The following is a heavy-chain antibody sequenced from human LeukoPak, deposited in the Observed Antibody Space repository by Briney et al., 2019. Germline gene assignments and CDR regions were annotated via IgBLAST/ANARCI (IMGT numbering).Heavy chain of an antibody. CDR2: IYYSGST. CDR3: ARRDSSGWFDFDY. CDR1: GGSISSSSYY. V-gene: IGHV4-39*01. J-gene: IGHJ4*02. D-gene: IGHD6-19*01. Sequence: SETPSLTCTVSGGSISSSSYYWGWIRQPPGKGLEWIGTIYYSGSTYYKPSLKSRVTISVDTSKNQVSLKLSSVTAADTAVYYCARRDSSGWFDFDYWGQGTLVTVSS.